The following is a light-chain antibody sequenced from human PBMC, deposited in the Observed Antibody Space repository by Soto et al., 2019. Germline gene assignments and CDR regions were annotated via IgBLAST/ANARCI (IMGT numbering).Light chain of an antibody. CDR1: SGDVGHYNY. V-gene: IGLV2-14*03. CDR2: DVT. CDR3: TSYTTGRIWV. J-gene: IGLJ3*02. Sequence: QSVLTQPASVSGSPGQSITISCTGSSGDVGHYNYVSWYQQHPGKAPKLIIYDVTNRPSGVSNRFSGSKSGNTASLIISGLQAEAEDDYYCTSYTTGRIWVFGGGTKVTVL.